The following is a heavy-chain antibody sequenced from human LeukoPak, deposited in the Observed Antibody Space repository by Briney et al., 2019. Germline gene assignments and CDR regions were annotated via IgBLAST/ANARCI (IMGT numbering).Heavy chain of an antibody. CDR3: ARDIGDSILFDP. D-gene: IGHD3-10*01. CDR1: GFTLSSYC. CDR2: VWYDGSNK. Sequence: GGSLRLFCAASGFTLSSYCLQWVRPAPGKGVGGVAVVWYDGSNKYYADSVQGRFTISRGNSKNTLYLQMNSLRAEDTAVYYCARDIGDSILFDPWGQGTLVTVSS. V-gene: IGHV3-33*01. J-gene: IGHJ5*02.